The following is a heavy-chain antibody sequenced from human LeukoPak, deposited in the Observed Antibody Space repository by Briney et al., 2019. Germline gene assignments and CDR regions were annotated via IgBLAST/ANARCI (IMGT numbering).Heavy chain of an antibody. Sequence: GGSLRLSCAASGFTFSSYSMNWDRQAPGKGLEWVSSISSSSSYIYYADSVKGRFTISRDNAKNSLYLQMNSLRAEDTAVYYCARPHYYDSSGYYYLFDYWGQGTLVTVSS. J-gene: IGHJ4*02. V-gene: IGHV3-21*01. CDR1: GFTFSSYS. CDR3: ARPHYYDSSGYYYLFDY. D-gene: IGHD3-22*01. CDR2: ISSSSSYI.